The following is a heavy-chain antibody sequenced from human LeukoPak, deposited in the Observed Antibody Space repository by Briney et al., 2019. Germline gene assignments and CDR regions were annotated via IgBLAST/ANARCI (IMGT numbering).Heavy chain of an antibody. D-gene: IGHD5-24*01. CDR3: AREARDGYNPAYSD. J-gene: IGHJ4*02. CDR2: IYYSGST. CDR1: GYSISSGYY. Sequence: PSETLSLTCTVSGYSISSGYYWGWIRQPPGKGLEWIGYIYYSGSTNYNPSLKSRVTISVDKSKNQFFLKLSSVTAADTAVYYCAREARDGYNPAYSDWGQGTLVTVSS. V-gene: IGHV4-61*05.